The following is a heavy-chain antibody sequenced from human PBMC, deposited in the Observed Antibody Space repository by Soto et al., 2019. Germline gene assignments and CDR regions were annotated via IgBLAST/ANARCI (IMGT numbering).Heavy chain of an antibody. CDR2: IYDSGST. J-gene: IGHJ4*02. CDR3: ARESTWIQLCAYYFDY. V-gene: IGHV4-59*01. Sequence: SETLSLTCTVSGGSISSYYCSWIRQPPGKGLEWIGYIYDSGSTNYNPSLKSRVTISVDTSKNQFSLKLSSVTAADTAVYYCARESTWIQLCAYYFDYWGQGTLVTVSS. D-gene: IGHD5-18*01. CDR1: GGSISSYY.